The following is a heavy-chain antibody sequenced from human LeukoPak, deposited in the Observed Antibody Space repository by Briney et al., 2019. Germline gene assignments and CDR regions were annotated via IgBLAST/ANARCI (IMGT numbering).Heavy chain of an antibody. CDR3: AKFSQLGSPSDY. V-gene: IGHV1-69*05. CDR2: IIPIFGTA. CDR1: GGTFSSYA. Sequence: GASVEVSCKASGGTFSSYAISWVRQAPGQGLEWMGGIIPIFGTANYAQKFQGRVTITTDESTSTAYMELSSLRSEDTAVYYCAKFSQLGSPSDYWGQGTLVTVSP. J-gene: IGHJ4*02. D-gene: IGHD3-10*01.